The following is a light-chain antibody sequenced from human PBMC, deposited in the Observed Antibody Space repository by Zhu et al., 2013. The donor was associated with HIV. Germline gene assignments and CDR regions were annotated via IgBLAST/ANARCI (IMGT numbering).Light chain of an antibody. CDR1: QTVSSNF. V-gene: IGKV3D-20*02. J-gene: IGKJ4*01. CDR3: QQRSDWPLT. CDR2: GAS. Sequence: DIVLTQSPGTLSLSPGERATLSCRASQTVSSNFLAWYHQIPGQAPRLLIYGASNRATGIPDRFSGSGSGTDFTLSISRLEPEDFAVYYCQQRSDWPLTFGGGTKVEI.